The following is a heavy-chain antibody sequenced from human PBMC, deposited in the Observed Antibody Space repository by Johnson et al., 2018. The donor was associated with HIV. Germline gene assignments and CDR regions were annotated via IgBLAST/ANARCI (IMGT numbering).Heavy chain of an antibody. J-gene: IGHJ3*02. Sequence: VQLVESGGGVVQPGGSLRLSCAASGFTFSSYGMHWVRQAPGKGLEWVAFIHYDGSNKYDADSVKGRFTISRDNSKNTLYLQMSSLRVEDTAVYYCAKDWDRWLQPPGDAFDIRGQGTMVTVSS. CDR1: GFTFSSYG. CDR3: AKDWDRWLQPPGDAFDI. D-gene: IGHD5-24*01. CDR2: IHYDGSNK. V-gene: IGHV3-30*02.